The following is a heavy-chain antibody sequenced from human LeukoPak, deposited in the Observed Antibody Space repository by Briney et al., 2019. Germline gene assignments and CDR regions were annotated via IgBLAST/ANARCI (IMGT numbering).Heavy chain of an antibody. CDR3: ARADNLNAFDY. CDR1: GGSLSSGGYF. D-gene: IGHD1-1*01. J-gene: IGHJ4*02. CDR2: ISYSGST. Sequence: SETLSLTCTVSGGSLSSGGYFWTWIRQHPGKGLEWIGSISYSGSTYYNPSLKSRVAISVDSSKNQFSLKLSSVTAADTAVYYCARADNLNAFDYWGQGTLVTVSS. V-gene: IGHV4-31*03.